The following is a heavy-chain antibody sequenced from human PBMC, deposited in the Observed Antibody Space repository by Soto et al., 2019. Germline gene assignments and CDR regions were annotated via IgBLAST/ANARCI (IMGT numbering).Heavy chain of an antibody. Sequence: PGGSLRLSCAASGFKFSNYAMSWVRQAPGKGLEWVSLISATGAGTYYADSVKGRFTISRDNSHNTLYLQVHSLTAEDTAAYYCAKDRRAGGNSAFYFDFWGQGAQVTVSS. CDR2: ISATGAGT. J-gene: IGHJ4*02. D-gene: IGHD3-16*01. CDR1: GFKFSNYA. V-gene: IGHV3-23*01. CDR3: AKDRRAGGNSAFYFDF.